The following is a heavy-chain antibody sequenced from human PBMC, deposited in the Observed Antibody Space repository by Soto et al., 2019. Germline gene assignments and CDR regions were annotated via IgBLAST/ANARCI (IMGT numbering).Heavy chain of an antibody. Sequence: ASVKVSCKASGYTFTSYGISWVRQAPGQGLEWMGWISAYNGNTNYAQKLQGRVTMTTDTSTSTAYMELSSLRSEDTAAYYCARDPATTIFGVVPGHWFDPWGQGTLVTVSS. CDR2: ISAYNGNT. J-gene: IGHJ5*02. D-gene: IGHD3-3*01. CDR3: ARDPATTIFGVVPGHWFDP. CDR1: GYTFTSYG. V-gene: IGHV1-18*01.